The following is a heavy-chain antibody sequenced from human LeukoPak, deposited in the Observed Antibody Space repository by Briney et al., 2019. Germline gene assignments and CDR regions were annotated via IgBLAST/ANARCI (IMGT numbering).Heavy chain of an antibody. CDR2: INDRGIT. D-gene: IGHD4-23*01. Sequence: PSETLSLTCAVYGGAFSGYHWNWIRQAPGKGLEWIGEINDRGITNYNPSLKSRVTISVDPSKKQFSLQLRSLTAADTAVYYYARDPTTVVTVPYYFDDWGQGTLVTVSS. CDR3: ARDPTTVVTVPYYFDD. V-gene: IGHV4-34*01. CDR1: GGAFSGYH. J-gene: IGHJ4*02.